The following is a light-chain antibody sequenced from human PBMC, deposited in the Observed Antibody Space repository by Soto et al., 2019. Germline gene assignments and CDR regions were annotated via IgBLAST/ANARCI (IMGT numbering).Light chain of an antibody. J-gene: IGLJ1*01. V-gene: IGLV2-14*01. CDR3: SSYTSSSTYV. CDR2: DVN. CDR1: SSDVGASNY. Sequence: QSVLTQPASVSGSPGQSITISCTGNSSDVGASNYVSWYQQHPAKAPKLIISDVNYRPSGVSNRFSGSKSGNTASLTISGLQVEDEADYYCSSYTSSSTYVFGTGTKVTVL.